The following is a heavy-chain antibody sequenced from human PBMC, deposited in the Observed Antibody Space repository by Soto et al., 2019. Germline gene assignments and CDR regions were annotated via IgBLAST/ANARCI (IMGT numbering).Heavy chain of an antibody. CDR3: GRGRSGQIVVFY. CDR2: IGPESGAT. Sequence: ASVKVSCKASGYTFTGHYIHWVRQAPEQGPEWMGEIGPESGATRDAQRFQGRVTMTRDMSITTVYMELNNLSPDDTAVYYCGRGRSGQIVVFYWGQGTPVTVS. D-gene: IGHD1-26*01. V-gene: IGHV1-2*02. J-gene: IGHJ4*02. CDR1: GYTFTGHY.